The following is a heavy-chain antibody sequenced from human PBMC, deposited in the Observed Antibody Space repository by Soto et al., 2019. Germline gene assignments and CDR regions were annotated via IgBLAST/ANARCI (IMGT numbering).Heavy chain of an antibody. CDR1: GGSISSGDYY. V-gene: IGHV4-30-4*01. Sequence: PSETLSLTCTVSGGSISSGDYYWSWIRQPPGKGLEWIGYIYYSGSTYYNPSLKSRVTISVDTSKNQFSLKLSSVTAADTAVYYCARVHSGSYSDYWGQGTLVTVSS. J-gene: IGHJ4*02. D-gene: IGHD1-26*01. CDR3: ARVHSGSYSDY. CDR2: IYYSGST.